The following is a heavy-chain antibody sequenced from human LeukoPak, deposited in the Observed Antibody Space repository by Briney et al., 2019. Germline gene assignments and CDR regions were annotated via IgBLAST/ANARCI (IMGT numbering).Heavy chain of an antibody. CDR2: ISSSSSYI. V-gene: IGHV3-21*01. CDR3: ARVGLVTYYYYYMDV. CDR1: GFTFSSYS. Sequence: GGSLRLSCTASGFTFSSYSMNWVRQAPGKGLEWVSSISSSSSYIYYADSVKGRFTISRDNAKNSLYLQMNSLRAEDTAVYYCARVGLVTYYYYYMDVWGKGTTVTISS. J-gene: IGHJ6*03. D-gene: IGHD3/OR15-3a*01.